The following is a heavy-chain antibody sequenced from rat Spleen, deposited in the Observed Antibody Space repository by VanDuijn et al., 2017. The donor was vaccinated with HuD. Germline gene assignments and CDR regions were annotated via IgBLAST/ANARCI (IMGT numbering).Heavy chain of an antibody. J-gene: IGHJ2*01. V-gene: IGHV5-29*01. CDR3: ARSRTLRGYYFDY. CDR2: ISYDASST. Sequence: EVQLVESDGGLVQPGRSLKLSCAASGFTFTDFFMAWVRQAPTKGLEWVATISYDASSTYYRDSVKGRFTISRDNARSTLYLQTDSLRSEDTALYYCARSRTLRGYYFDYWGQGVMVTVSS. D-gene: IGHD3-1*01. CDR1: GFTFTDFF.